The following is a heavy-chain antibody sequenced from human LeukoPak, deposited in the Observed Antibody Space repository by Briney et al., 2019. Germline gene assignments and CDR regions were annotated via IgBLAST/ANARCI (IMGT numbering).Heavy chain of an antibody. J-gene: IGHJ4*02. Sequence: GGSLRLSCAASRFTVSINYMTWVRQAPGKGLEWVSVIYSGGSTYYADSVKGRFTISRDNSKNTLYLQMNSLRAEDTAVYYCAPYYHDSSGYWHYFDYWGQGTLVTVSS. D-gene: IGHD3-22*01. CDR2: IYSGGST. CDR3: APYYHDSSGYWHYFDY. V-gene: IGHV3-66*02. CDR1: RFTVSINY.